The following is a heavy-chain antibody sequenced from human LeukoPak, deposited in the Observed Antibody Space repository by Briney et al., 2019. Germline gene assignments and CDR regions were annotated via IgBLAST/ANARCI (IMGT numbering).Heavy chain of an antibody. V-gene: IGHV3-7*01. Sequence: PGGSLRLSCAASGFTFSSYWMSWVRQAPGKGLEWVANIKQDGSEKYYVDSVKGRFTISRDNAKNSLYLQMNSLRAEDTAVYYCAREGLGKYYDSSGYPAYFDYWGQGTLVIVSS. CDR1: GFTFSSYW. CDR3: AREGLGKYYDSSGYPAYFDY. CDR2: IKQDGSEK. J-gene: IGHJ4*02. D-gene: IGHD3-22*01.